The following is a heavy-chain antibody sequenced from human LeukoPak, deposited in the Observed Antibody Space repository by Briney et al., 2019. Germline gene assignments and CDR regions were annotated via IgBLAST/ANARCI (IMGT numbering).Heavy chain of an antibody. D-gene: IGHD3-3*01. CDR3: AKTSTIFGVVMREYYFDY. Sequence: PGGSLRLSCAASGFTVSSNYMSWVRQAPGKGLEWVSGISGNGGSTYYADSVKGRFTISRDNSKNTLYLQMNSLRAEDTAVYYCAKTSTIFGVVMREYYFDYWGQGTLVTVSS. CDR2: ISGNGGST. J-gene: IGHJ4*02. CDR1: GFTVSSNY. V-gene: IGHV3-23*01.